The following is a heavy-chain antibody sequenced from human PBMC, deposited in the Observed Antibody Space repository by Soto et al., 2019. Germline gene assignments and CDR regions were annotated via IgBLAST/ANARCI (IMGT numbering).Heavy chain of an antibody. CDR1: GGSITSGGHY. J-gene: IGHJ6*02. CDR2: IFYIGTT. CDR3: ARAFWTGDSHYGMDV. D-gene: IGHD3-3*01. Sequence: QVQLQESGPGLVKPSQTLSLTCTVSGGSITSGGHYWSWIRQDPAKGLEWIGYIFYIGTTYYNPSHRSRVTISVDTSKNQFSLTVTSVTAADTAVYFCARAFWTGDSHYGMDVWGQGTTVTVSS. V-gene: IGHV4-31*02.